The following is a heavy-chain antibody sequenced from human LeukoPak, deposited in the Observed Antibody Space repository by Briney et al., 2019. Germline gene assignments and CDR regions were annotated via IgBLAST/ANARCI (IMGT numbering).Heavy chain of an antibody. D-gene: IGHD3-10*02. Sequence: PGESLRLSCTASGFTFSNFWMGWVRQAPGKGLEWVANIKQDETEKFYLGSVKGRFTISRDNAKNSLYLQMNSLRAEDTAVYYCARVMVTMFPLFDYWGQGTLVTVSS. V-gene: IGHV3-7*03. J-gene: IGHJ4*02. CDR2: IKQDETEK. CDR3: ARVMVTMFPLFDY. CDR1: GFTFSNFW.